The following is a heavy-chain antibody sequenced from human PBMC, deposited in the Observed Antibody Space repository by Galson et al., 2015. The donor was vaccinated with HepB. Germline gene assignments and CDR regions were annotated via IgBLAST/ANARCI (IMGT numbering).Heavy chain of an antibody. Sequence: SVKVSCKAPGYTFTSYDINWVRQATGQGLEWMGWMNPNSGNTGYAQKFQGRVTMTRNTSISTAYMELSSLRSEDTAVYYCARGLHYDFWSGYYPFDYWGQGTLVTVSS. CDR2: MNPNSGNT. V-gene: IGHV1-8*01. J-gene: IGHJ4*02. CDR3: ARGLHYDFWSGYYPFDY. CDR1: GYTFTSYD. D-gene: IGHD3-3*01.